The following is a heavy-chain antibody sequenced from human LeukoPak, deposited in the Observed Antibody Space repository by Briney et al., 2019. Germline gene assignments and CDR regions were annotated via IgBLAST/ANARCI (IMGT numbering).Heavy chain of an antibody. V-gene: IGHV3-23*01. CDR2: ISGSVGST. Sequence: GGSLRLSCAASGFIFSGYGMHWVRQAPGKGLEWVSAISGSVGSTYYADSVKGRFTISRDNSKNTVYLQMNSLSAEDTAVYHCATGGSTVTTDFDYWGQGTLVTVSS. CDR1: GFIFSGYG. J-gene: IGHJ4*02. D-gene: IGHD4-17*01. CDR3: ATGGSTVTTDFDY.